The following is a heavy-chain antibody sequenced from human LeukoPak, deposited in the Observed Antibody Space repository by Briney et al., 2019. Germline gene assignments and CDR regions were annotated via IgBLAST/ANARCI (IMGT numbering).Heavy chain of an antibody. CDR1: GGFISSHY. CDR3: ARVWSEYYYDSSGYDP. D-gene: IGHD3-22*01. Sequence: SETLPLTCTVSGGFISSHYWSWVRQPPGKGLEWIGYSYYSGSTNYNPSLKSRVTISVDTPKNQFSLKLSSVTAADTAVYYCARVWSEYYYDSSGYDPWGQGTLVTVSS. V-gene: IGHV4-59*11. J-gene: IGHJ5*02. CDR2: SYYSGST.